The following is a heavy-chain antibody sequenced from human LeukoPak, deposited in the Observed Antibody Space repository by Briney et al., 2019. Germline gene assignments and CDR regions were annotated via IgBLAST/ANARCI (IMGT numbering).Heavy chain of an antibody. D-gene: IGHD1-1*01. CDR2: IGIDSGNT. CDR1: GFPFIEYS. Sequence: GGSLGLSCTASGFPFIEYSMNWVRQAPGKGLEWISYIGIDSGNTKYADSVRGRFTISADRAQNSLYLQMDSLRVEDTAVYYCARDHNYAFDNWGQGTLVSVAS. CDR3: ARDHNYAFDN. J-gene: IGHJ4*02. V-gene: IGHV3-48*01.